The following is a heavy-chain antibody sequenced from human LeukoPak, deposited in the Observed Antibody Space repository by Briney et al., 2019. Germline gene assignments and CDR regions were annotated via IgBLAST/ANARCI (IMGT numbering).Heavy chain of an antibody. J-gene: IGHJ4*02. V-gene: IGHV1-18*04. CDR1: GYTFTGYY. D-gene: IGHD1-26*01. CDR2: ISAYNGNT. Sequence: ASVKVSCKASGYTFTGYYMHWVRQAPGQGLEWMGWISAYNGNTNYAQKLQGRVTMTTDTSTSTAYMELRSLRSDDTAVYYCAREGLGAPDYWGQGTLVTVSS. CDR3: AREGLGAPDY.